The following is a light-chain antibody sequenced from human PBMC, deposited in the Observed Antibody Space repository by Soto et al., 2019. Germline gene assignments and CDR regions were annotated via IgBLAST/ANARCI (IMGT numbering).Light chain of an antibody. CDR1: QSISSY. CDR2: AAS. CDR3: QHYNSYSEA. J-gene: IGKJ1*01. Sequence: DIQMTQSPSSLSASVGDRVTITCXASQSISSYLNWYQQKPGKAPKLLIYAASSLQRGVPSRFSGSGSGTEFTLTISSLQPDDFATYYCQHYNSYSEAFGQGTKVDI. V-gene: IGKV1-39*01.